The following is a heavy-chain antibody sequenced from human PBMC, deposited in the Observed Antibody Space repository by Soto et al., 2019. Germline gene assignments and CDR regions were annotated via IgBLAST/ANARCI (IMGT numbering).Heavy chain of an antibody. V-gene: IGHV4-28*01. J-gene: IGHJ4*02. CDR2: IYYSGTT. CDR3: ARREIQGPIDY. Sequence: SDTLSLTCTVSGYSISSSNWWGWIRQPPGKGLEWIGYIYYSGTTYYNPSLKSRVTMSVDTSKNQFSLKLTSVTAVDTAVYYCARREIQGPIDYWGQGTLVNVSS. CDR1: GYSISSSNW. D-gene: IGHD1-26*01.